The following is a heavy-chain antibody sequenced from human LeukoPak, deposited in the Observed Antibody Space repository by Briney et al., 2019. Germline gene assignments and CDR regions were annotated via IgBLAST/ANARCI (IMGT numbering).Heavy chain of an antibody. CDR2: ISSSGSTI. Sequence: GGSLRLSCAASGFTFSDYYMSWIRQAPGKGLEWVSYISSSGSTIYYADSVKGRFTISRDNAKNSLYLQMNSLRAEDTAVYYCARGKSTVILFGGVIVNPGFDYWGQGTLVTVSS. CDR3: ARGKSTVILFGGVIVNPGFDY. J-gene: IGHJ4*02. D-gene: IGHD3-16*02. V-gene: IGHV3-11*04. CDR1: GFTFSDYY.